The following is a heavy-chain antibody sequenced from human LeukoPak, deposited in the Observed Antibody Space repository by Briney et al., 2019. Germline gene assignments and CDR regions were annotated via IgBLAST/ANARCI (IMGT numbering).Heavy chain of an antibody. CDR3: ASFDSSSWYPPLDY. Sequence: GGSLRLSCAASGFTFSSYSMNWVRQAPGKGLEWVSSISSSSSYIYYADSVKGRFTISRDNAKNSLYLQMNSLRAEDTAVYYCASFDSSSWYPPLDYWGQGTLVTVSS. V-gene: IGHV3-21*01. CDR1: GFTFSSYS. D-gene: IGHD6-13*01. J-gene: IGHJ4*02. CDR2: ISSSSSYI.